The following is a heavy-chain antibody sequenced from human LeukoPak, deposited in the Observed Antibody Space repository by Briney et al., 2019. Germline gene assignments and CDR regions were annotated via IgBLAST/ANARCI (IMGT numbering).Heavy chain of an antibody. J-gene: IGHJ4*02. D-gene: IGHD3-22*01. CDR2: IYYSGST. Sequence: SETLSLTCTVSGGSISSSSYYWGWIRQPPGKGLEWIGSIYYSGSTYYNPSLKSRVTISVDTSKNQFSLKLSSATAADTAVYYCARQYSSWYYYDSSGFQYYFDYWGQGTLVTVSS. CDR3: ARQYSSWYYYDSSGFQYYFDY. CDR1: GGSISSSSYY. V-gene: IGHV4-39*01.